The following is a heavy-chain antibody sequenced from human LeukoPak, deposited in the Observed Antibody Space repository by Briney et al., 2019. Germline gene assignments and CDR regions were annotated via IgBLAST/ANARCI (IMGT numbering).Heavy chain of an antibody. CDR3: AKGKGGYCYYGMDV. CDR1: GLTFDDYA. V-gene: IGHV3-9*01. Sequence: GRSLRLSCVASGLTFDDYAMNWVRQAPGKGLEWVSSISWNSGTIGYGDSVKGRFTISRDNAKNSLYLQMNSLRAEDTALYYCAKGKGGYCYYGMDVWGQGTTVTVSS. J-gene: IGHJ6*02. CDR2: ISWNSGTI.